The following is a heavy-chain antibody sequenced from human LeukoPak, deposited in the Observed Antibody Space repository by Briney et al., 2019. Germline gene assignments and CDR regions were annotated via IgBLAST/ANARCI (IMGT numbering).Heavy chain of an antibody. CDR1: GYSISSGYY. V-gene: IGHV4-38-2*02. Sequence: PSETLSLTCTVSGYSISSGYYWGWIRQPPGKGLEWIGSIYHSGSTYYNPSLKSRVTISVDTSKNQFSLKLSSVTAADTAVYYCARVFRGSGRYSYWGQGTLVTVSS. CDR3: ARVFRGSGRYSY. CDR2: IYHSGST. D-gene: IGHD3-10*01. J-gene: IGHJ4*02.